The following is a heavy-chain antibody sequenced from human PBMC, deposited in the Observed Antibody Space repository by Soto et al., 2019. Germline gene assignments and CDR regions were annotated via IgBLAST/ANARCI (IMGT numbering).Heavy chain of an antibody. CDR3: ARWGYSYGYRFLYYGMDV. D-gene: IGHD5-18*01. V-gene: IGHV4-4*02. Sequence: SETLSLTCAVSGGSISSSNWWSWVRQPPGKGLEWIGEIYHSGSTNYNPSLKSRVTISVDKSKNQFSLKLSSVTAADTAVYYCARWGYSYGYRFLYYGMDVWGQGTTVTVSS. CDR2: IYHSGST. J-gene: IGHJ6*02. CDR1: GGSISSSNW.